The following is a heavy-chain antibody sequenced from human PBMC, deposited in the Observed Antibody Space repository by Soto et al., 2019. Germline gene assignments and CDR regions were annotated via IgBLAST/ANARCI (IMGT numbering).Heavy chain of an antibody. CDR1: GGSMDSGRFF. CDR2: MYHSGRRS. CDR3: ARHGDVQMWPWGDNYFDSGIDV. D-gene: IGHD3-10*01. J-gene: IGHJ6*02. V-gene: IGHV4-39*01. Sequence: QMQLQESGPGLVKPSETLSLTCSVSGGSMDSGRFFWGWIRQSPGKGLEWIASMYHSGRRSYYNPSLKSRITISVDTSKNQFSLKLTSLTASDTGLYFCARHGDVQMWPWGDNYFDSGIDVWGPGTAVTVSS.